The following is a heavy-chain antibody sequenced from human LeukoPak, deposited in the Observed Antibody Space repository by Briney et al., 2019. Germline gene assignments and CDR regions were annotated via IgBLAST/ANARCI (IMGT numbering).Heavy chain of an antibody. Sequence: GGSLRLSCAASGFTFSSYSMNWVRQAPGKGLEWVSSISSSSSYIYYADSVKGRFTISRDNAKNSLYLQMDSLRAEDTAVYYCAKTRGYCSGGTCYQDYWGQGTLVTVSS. CDR2: ISSSSSYI. J-gene: IGHJ4*02. V-gene: IGHV3-21*04. D-gene: IGHD2-15*01. CDR1: GFTFSSYS. CDR3: AKTRGYCSGGTCYQDY.